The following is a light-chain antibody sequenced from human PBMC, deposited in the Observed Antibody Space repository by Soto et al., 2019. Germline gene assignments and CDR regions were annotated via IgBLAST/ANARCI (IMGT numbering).Light chain of an antibody. J-gene: IGKJ1*01. V-gene: IGKV1-5*03. CDR3: QQYNTFWT. Sequence: DIQMTQSPSTLSASVGDSVTITCRASQMIYTWLAWYQQRPGKAPKLLIYEASSLGVGVPSRFSGSGSGTEFTLTISSLQPDDFATYYCQQYNTFWTFGQGTKVDI. CDR1: QMIYTW. CDR2: EAS.